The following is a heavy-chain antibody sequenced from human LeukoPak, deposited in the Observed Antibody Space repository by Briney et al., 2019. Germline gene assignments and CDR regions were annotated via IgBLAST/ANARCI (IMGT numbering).Heavy chain of an antibody. D-gene: IGHD6-19*01. J-gene: IGHJ4*02. V-gene: IGHV4-59*08. CDR1: GGSISSYY. CDR3: ARHYSSGWYGGHYFDY. Sequence: PSETLSLTCTVSGGSISSYYWSWIRQPPGKGLEWIGYIYYSGSTNYNPSLKSRVTISVDTSKNQFSLKLSSVTAADTAVYYCARHYSSGWYGGHYFDYWGQGTLVTVSS. CDR2: IYYSGST.